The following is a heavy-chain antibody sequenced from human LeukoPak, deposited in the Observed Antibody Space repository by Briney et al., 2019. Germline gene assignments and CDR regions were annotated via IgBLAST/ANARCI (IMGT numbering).Heavy chain of an antibody. CDR2: INYSGDT. V-gene: IGHV4-59*08. Sequence: SPSETLSLTCTVSGGSISGYYWSWIRQPPGKALEYIAYINYSGDTNSNPSLKSRVTISVDTSKNQFSLRLNSVTAADTAFYYCARHPPGLRYFDPWGQGTLVTVSS. J-gene: IGHJ5*02. CDR1: GGSISGYY. D-gene: IGHD3-9*01. CDR3: ARHPPGLRYFDP.